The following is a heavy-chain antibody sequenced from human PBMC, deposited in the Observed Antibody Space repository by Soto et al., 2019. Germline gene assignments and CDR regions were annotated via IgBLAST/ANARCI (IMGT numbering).Heavy chain of an antibody. V-gene: IGHV3-23*01. D-gene: IGHD3-9*01. CDR2: IGGSSDST. CDR3: ARASYFSEKTAYYSKSFKWFDP. CDR1: VFTYISYA. Sequence: PGGALRXSCAASVFTYISYARRKVRRARGKGXEWXSAIGGSSDSTYYADSVKGRFTVSRDNSGNTLHLQMDSLRPEDTAFYYCARASYFSEKTAYYSKSFKWFDPWGQGTLLTVSS. J-gene: IGHJ5*02.